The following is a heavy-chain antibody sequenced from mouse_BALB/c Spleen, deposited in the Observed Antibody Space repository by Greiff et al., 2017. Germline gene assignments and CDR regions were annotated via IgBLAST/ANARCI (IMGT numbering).Heavy chain of an antibody. D-gene: IGHD4-1*01. J-gene: IGHJ2*01. CDR2: ISSGGSYT. Sequence: EVKLVESGGGLVKPGGSLKLSCAASGFTFSSYAMSWVRQTPEKRLEWVATISSGGSYTYYPDSVKGRFTISRDNAKNTLYLQMSSLRSEDTAMYYCARHPNWGFFDYWGQGTTLTVSS. CDR3: ARHPNWGFFDY. CDR1: GFTFSSYA. V-gene: IGHV5-9-3*01.